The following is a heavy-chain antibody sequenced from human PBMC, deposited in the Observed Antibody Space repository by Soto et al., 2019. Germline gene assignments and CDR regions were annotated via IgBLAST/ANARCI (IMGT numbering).Heavy chain of an antibody. CDR3: ARGTGSYGPGGY. V-gene: IGHV4-34*02. CDR2: ISHSGST. D-gene: IGHD3-10*01. J-gene: IGHJ4*02. Sequence: QVQLQQWGAGLLKPSETLSLTCVVYGGSFSGYYWNWIRQPPGKGLEWIGEISHSGSTYYSPSLKSRETMSLETSNNHFSFKLSFVTAAETAVYYCARGTGSYGPGGYWGQGTPVTVSS. CDR1: GGSFSGYY.